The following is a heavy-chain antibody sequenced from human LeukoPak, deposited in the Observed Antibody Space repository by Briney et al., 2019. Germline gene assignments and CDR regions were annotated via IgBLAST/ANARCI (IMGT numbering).Heavy chain of an antibody. CDR2: IYYSGST. Sequence: LSCAASGFTFSSYAMSWIRQPPGKGLEWIGYIYYSGSTNYNPSLKSRVTISVDTSKNQFSLKLSSVTAADTAVYYCARGAAAAGIYYGMDVWGQGTTVTVSS. CDR3: ARGAAAAGIYYGMDV. CDR1: GFTFSSYA. D-gene: IGHD6-13*01. V-gene: IGHV4-59*01. J-gene: IGHJ6*02.